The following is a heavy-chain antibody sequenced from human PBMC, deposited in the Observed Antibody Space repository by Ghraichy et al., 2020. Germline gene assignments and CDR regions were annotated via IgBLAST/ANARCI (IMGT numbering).Heavy chain of an antibody. D-gene: IGHD3-10*01. CDR2: IYYSGST. J-gene: IGHJ4*02. CDR3: ASTITMVRGVTSFDY. CDR1: GGSISSYY. V-gene: IGHV4-59*01. Sequence: SETLSLTCTVSGGSISSYYWSWIRQPPGKGLEWIGYIYYSGSTNYNPSLKSRVTISVDTSKNQFSLKLSSVTAADTAVYYCASTITMVRGVTSFDYWGQGTLVTVSS.